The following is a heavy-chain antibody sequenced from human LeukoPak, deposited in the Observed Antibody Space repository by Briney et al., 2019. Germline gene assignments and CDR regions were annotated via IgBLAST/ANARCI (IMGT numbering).Heavy chain of an antibody. CDR3: AKATGYLL. J-gene: IGHJ4*02. Sequence: GGSLILSCAASGFSFSSYSMNWVRQAPGKGLEWVSSITTSSSYIYYADSVKGRFTISRDDSENTLYLQMNSLRAEDTAVYYCAKATGYLLGGQGTLVTVSS. V-gene: IGHV3-21*04. CDR2: ITTSSSYI. CDR1: GFSFSSYS. D-gene: IGHD1-14*01.